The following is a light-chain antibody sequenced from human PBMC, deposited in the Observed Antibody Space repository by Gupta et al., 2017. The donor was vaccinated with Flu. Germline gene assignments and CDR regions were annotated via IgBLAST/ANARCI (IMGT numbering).Light chain of an antibody. Sequence: QSALTQPASVSGSPGQSITISCTGTSSDVGGSNYVSWYQQHPGKAPKRMIYDVSNRPSGVSSRFSGSKSGNTASLTISGLQAEDETDYYCSSYTSSSTFYVFGTGTKVTVL. CDR3: SSYTSSSTFYV. V-gene: IGLV2-14*01. J-gene: IGLJ1*01. CDR1: SSDVGGSNY. CDR2: DVS.